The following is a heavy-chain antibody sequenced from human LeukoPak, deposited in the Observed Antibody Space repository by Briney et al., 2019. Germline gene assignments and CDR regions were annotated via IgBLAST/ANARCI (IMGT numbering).Heavy chain of an antibody. V-gene: IGHV3-23*01. Sequence: GSLRLSCAASGFTFSSYAMSWVRQAPGKGLEWVSAISGSGGSTYYADSVKGRFTISRDNSKNTLYLQMNSLRAEDTAVYYCAKATGLEWLPHQMDVWGKGTTVTVSS. J-gene: IGHJ6*04. CDR2: ISGSGGST. CDR3: AKATGLEWLPHQMDV. D-gene: IGHD3-3*01. CDR1: GFTFSSYA.